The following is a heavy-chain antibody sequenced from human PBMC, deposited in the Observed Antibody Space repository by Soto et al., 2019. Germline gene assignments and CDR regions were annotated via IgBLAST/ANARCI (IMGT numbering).Heavy chain of an antibody. CDR2: ISYDGSNK. J-gene: IGHJ4*02. CDR3: ARGAAVNYGDYEFDY. Sequence: VGSLRLSCAASGFTFSSYAMHWVRQAPGKGLEWVAVISYDGSNKYYADSVKGRFTISRDNSKNTLYLQMNSLRAEDTAVYYCARGAAVNYGDYEFDYWGQGTLVTVSS. D-gene: IGHD4-17*01. CDR1: GFTFSSYA. V-gene: IGHV3-30-3*01.